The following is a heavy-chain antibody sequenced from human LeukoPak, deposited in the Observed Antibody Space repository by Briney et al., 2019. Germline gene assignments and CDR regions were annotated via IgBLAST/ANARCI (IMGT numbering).Heavy chain of an antibody. CDR3: ARGYSGYCSSTSCYMRARDAFDI. CDR2: INGDGSGA. V-gene: IGHV3-74*01. CDR1: GFTFSDYW. J-gene: IGHJ3*02. Sequence: GGSLRLSCVASGFTFSDYWMDWVRQVPGKGLVWVSRINGDGSGASYADSVKGRFTISRDNAKNTMYLQMNSLRGEDTAVYYCARGYSGYCSSTSCYMRARDAFDIWGQGTMVTVSS. D-gene: IGHD2-2*02.